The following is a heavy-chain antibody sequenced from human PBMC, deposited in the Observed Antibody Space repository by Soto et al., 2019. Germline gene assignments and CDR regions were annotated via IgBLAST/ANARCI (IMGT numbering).Heavy chain of an antibody. CDR3: ARDDYPYYDDSSGYHFDY. CDR2: ISDSSSTI. J-gene: IGHJ4*02. D-gene: IGHD3-22*01. V-gene: IGHV3-48*01. CDR1: GFTFSTYN. Sequence: GGSLRLSCAASGFTFSTYNMNWVRQAPGKGLEWVSYISDSSSTIHYADYVKGRFTISRDNAKNSLYLQMNSLRAEDTAVYYCARDDYPYYDDSSGYHFDYWGQGA.